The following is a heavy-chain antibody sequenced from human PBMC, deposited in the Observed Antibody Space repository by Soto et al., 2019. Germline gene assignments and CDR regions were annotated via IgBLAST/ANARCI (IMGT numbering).Heavy chain of an antibody. Sequence: PGGSLRLSFAASGFTFSSYAMSWVRQAPGKGLEWVSAISGSGGSTYYADSVKGRFTISRDNSKNTLYLQMNSLRAEDTAVYYCAKGRVLEWLLYDYGGQGTLVTVSS. D-gene: IGHD3-3*01. CDR1: GFTFSSYA. CDR2: ISGSGGST. CDR3: AKGRVLEWLLYDY. V-gene: IGHV3-23*01. J-gene: IGHJ4*02.